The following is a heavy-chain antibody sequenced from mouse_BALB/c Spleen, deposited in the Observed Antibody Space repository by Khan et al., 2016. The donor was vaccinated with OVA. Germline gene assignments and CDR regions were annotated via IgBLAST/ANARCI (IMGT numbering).Heavy chain of an antibody. CDR3: ERSNYYGGSLYAMDY. D-gene: IGHD1-1*01. Sequence: DLVKPGASVKLSCKASGYTFTSYWIYWIKQRPGEGLEWIGRLGPGSGSTYYNEMFKDKATLTVDTSSSTSYIQLSILSSEDSAVYFCERSNYYGGSLYAMDYWGQGTSVTVSS. V-gene: IGHV1S41*01. CDR2: LGPGSGST. CDR1: GYTFTSYW. J-gene: IGHJ4*01.